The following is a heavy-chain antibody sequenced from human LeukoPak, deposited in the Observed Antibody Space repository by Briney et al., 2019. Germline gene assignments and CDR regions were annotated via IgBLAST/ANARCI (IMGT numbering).Heavy chain of an antibody. CDR3: AREAVVVAATVWFDP. J-gene: IGHJ5*02. V-gene: IGHV3-21*01. Sequence: GGSLRLSCAASGFTFSSYSMNWVRQAPGKGLEWVSSISSSSSYIYYADSVKGRFTISRDNAKNSLYLQMNSLRAEDTAVYYWAREAVVVAATVWFDPWGQGTLVTVSS. D-gene: IGHD2-15*01. CDR1: GFTFSSYS. CDR2: ISSSSSYI.